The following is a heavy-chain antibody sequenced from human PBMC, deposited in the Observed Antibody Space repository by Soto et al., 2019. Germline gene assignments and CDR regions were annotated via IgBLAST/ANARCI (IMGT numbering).Heavy chain of an antibody. V-gene: IGHV3-23*01. CDR3: AGRTVASSWTLDV. J-gene: IGHJ3*01. CDR2: ISGSAGRT. D-gene: IGHD6-19*01. CDR1: GFTFTRSA. Sequence: GESLKISCEASGFTFTRSAMGWVRQAPGKGLEWLSYISGSAGRTYYADSVRGRFTISRDTSRNTLYLQMNSLRAEDTAIYYCAGRTVASSWTLDVWGQGTVVT.